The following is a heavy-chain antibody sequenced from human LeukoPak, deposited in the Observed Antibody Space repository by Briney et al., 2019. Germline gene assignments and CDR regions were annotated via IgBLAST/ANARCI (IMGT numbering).Heavy chain of an antibody. J-gene: IGHJ6*02. Sequence: GRSLRLSCAASGFTFDDYAMHWVRQAPGKGLEWVSGISWNSGSIGYADSVKGRFTISRDNAKSSLYLQMNSLRAEDTALYYCAKGASDYYYYYGMDVWGQGTTVTVSS. CDR1: GFTFDDYA. CDR2: ISWNSGSI. CDR3: AKGASDYYYYYGMDV. D-gene: IGHD1-26*01. V-gene: IGHV3-9*01.